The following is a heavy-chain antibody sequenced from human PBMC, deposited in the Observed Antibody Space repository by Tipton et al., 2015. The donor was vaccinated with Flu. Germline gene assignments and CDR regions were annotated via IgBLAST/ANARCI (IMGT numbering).Heavy chain of an antibody. CDR2: INPEGSAT. CDR3: ARDPSQNHGLNAFDV. V-gene: IGHV3-7*01. J-gene: IGHJ3*01. D-gene: IGHD2/OR15-2a*01. CDR1: GFTFRNYW. Sequence: GSLRLSCVVSGFTFRNYWMSWVRQAPGKGPEWVANINPEGSATSHVGSVNDRFTISRDNAKNTLYLQMNGLRAEDTAMYYCARDPSQNHGLNAFDVWGQGTMVTVSS.